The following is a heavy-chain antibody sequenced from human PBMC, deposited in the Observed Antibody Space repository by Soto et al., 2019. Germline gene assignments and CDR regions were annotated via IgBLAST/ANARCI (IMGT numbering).Heavy chain of an antibody. CDR1: GFTFSSYS. J-gene: IGHJ6*03. Sequence: GESLKISCAASGFTFSSYSMNWVRQAPGKGLEWVSSISSSSSYIYYADSVKGRFTISRDNAKNSLYLQMNSLRAKDTAVYYCARDRGSIAARSSDYYYYMDVWGKGTTVTVSS. CDR3: ARDRGSIAARSSDYYYYMDV. D-gene: IGHD6-6*01. V-gene: IGHV3-21*01. CDR2: ISSSSSYI.